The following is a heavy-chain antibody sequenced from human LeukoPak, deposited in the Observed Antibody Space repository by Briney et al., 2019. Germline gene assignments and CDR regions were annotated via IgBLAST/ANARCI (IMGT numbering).Heavy chain of an antibody. CDR1: GGSISSGDYY. CDR3: ARERRVAAAGFDY. D-gene: IGHD6-13*01. V-gene: IGHV4-30-4*01. Sequence: SQTLSLTCTVSGGSISSGDYYWSWIRQSPGKGLEWIGYIYFSGSTYYSPSLRSRITISADTSNNQFFLKLNSVTAADTAVYYCARERRVAAAGFDYWGQGTLVTVSS. J-gene: IGHJ4*02. CDR2: IYFSGST.